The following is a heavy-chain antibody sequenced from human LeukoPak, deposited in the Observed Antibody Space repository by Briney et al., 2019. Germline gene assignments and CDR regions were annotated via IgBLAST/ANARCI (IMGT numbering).Heavy chain of an antibody. CDR1: GDSISSYY. CDR3: ARQRYSSGHFDY. CDR2: INHSGST. Sequence: SETLSLTCTVSGDSISSYYWSWIRQPPGKGLEWIGEINHSGSTNYNPSLKSRVTISVDTSKNQFSLKLSSVTAADTAVYYCARQRYSSGHFDYWGQGTLVTVSS. V-gene: IGHV4-34*01. J-gene: IGHJ4*02. D-gene: IGHD6-19*01.